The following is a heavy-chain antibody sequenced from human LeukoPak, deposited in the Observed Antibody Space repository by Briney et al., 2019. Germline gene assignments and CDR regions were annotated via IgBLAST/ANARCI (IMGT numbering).Heavy chain of an antibody. J-gene: IGHJ3*02. CDR1: GGTFSSYA. CDR2: IIPIFGAA. Sequence: SVKVSCKASGGTFSSYAISWVRQAPGQGLEWMGGIIPIFGAANYAQKFQGRVTITADESTSTAYMELSSLRSEDTAVYYCARLGIGGGDCYSCAFDIWGQGTMVTVSS. D-gene: IGHD2-21*01. CDR3: ARLGIGGGDCYSCAFDI. V-gene: IGHV1-69*01.